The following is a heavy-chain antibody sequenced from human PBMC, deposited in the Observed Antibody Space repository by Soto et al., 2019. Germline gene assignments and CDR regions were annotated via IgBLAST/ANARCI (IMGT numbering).Heavy chain of an antibody. CDR1: GFTFSSYA. CDR3: AKDRGYSSGWYYFDY. V-gene: IGHV3-23*01. CDR2: ISGSGVST. J-gene: IGHJ4*02. D-gene: IGHD6-19*01. Sequence: GGSLRLSCAASGFTFSSYAMSWVRQAPGKGLEWVSAISGSGVSTYYADSVKGRFTISRDNSKNTLYLQMNSLRAEDTAVYYCAKDRGYSSGWYYFDYWGQGTLVTVSS.